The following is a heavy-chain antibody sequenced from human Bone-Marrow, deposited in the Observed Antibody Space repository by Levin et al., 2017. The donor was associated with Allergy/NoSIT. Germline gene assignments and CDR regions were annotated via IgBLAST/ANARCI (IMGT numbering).Heavy chain of an antibody. J-gene: IGHJ6*02. D-gene: IGHD4-23*01. CDR3: ARGGGGQSGYYYGMDV. CDR2: IYYSGST. V-gene: IGHV4-59*01. Sequence: SETLSLTCTVSGGSISSYYWSWIRQPPGKGLEWIGYIYYSGSTNYNPSLKSRVTISVDTSKNQFSLKLSSVTAADTAVYYCARGGGGQSGYYYGMDVWGQGTTVTVSS. CDR1: GGSISSYY.